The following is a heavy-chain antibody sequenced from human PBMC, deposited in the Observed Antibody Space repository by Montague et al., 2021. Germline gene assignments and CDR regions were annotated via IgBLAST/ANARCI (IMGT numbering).Heavy chain of an antibody. CDR1: GFTFDDYA. D-gene: IGHD2-2*01. Sequence: SLRLSCAASGFTFDDYAMHWVRQTPGKGLEWVSGISWNSGSIGYADSVKGRFTISRDNAKNTLYLQMNGLRAEDTALYYCAKDAGIVVVPARHFDYWGQGTPVTVSS. V-gene: IGHV3-9*01. J-gene: IGHJ4*02. CDR2: ISWNSGSI. CDR3: AKDAGIVVVPARHFDY.